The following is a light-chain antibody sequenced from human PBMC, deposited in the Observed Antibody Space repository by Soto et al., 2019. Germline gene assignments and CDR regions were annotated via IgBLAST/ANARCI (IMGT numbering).Light chain of an antibody. J-gene: IGKJ1*01. Sequence: DTVMTQSPATLSVSPGETATLSCRASESVGSHLAWYQQKPGQAPRLLIYVVSTRATGIPARLRGSGSETSFTLPISSLQSEDFAVYYCQQYDNWPPWTFGQGTNVE. CDR2: VVS. V-gene: IGKV3-15*01. CDR3: QQYDNWPPWT. CDR1: ESVGSH.